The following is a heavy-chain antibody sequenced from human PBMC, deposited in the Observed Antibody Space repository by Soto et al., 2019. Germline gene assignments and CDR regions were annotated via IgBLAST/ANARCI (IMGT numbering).Heavy chain of an antibody. CDR2: IYYSGST. Sequence: SETLSLTCTVSGGSISSGGYYWSWIRQHPGKGLEWIGYIYYSGSTYYNPSLKSRVTISVDTSKNQFSLKLSSVTAADTAVYYCARVRLNCSGGSCYSDAFDIWSQGTMVTVSS. CDR3: ARVRLNCSGGSCYSDAFDI. D-gene: IGHD2-15*01. CDR1: GGSISSGGYY. J-gene: IGHJ3*02. V-gene: IGHV4-31*03.